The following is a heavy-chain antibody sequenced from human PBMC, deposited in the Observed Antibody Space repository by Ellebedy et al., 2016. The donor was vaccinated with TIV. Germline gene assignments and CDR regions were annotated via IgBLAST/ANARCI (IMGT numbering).Heavy chain of an antibody. CDR2: IDQSGVA. Sequence: MPGGSLRLSCAIYGDSFRDYYWGWVRQPPGKGLPWIGEIDQSGVANYNPSLKGRVIMSVDTSKRQFSLNLTSVSAADTAVYYCARERASRNFYYHYFMDVWGKGTTVTVSS. V-gene: IGHV4-34*01. CDR3: ARERASRNFYYHYFMDV. CDR1: GDSFRDYY. J-gene: IGHJ6*03. D-gene: IGHD1-14*01.